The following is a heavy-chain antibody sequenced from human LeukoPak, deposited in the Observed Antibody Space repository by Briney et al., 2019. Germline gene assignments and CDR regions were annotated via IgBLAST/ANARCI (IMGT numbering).Heavy chain of an antibody. V-gene: IGHV3-23*01. D-gene: IGHD5-24*01. CDR2: LSGSGAST. CDR3: ATGRWLRLFDY. Sequence: PGGSLRLSCAASGFAFSTYAMSWVRQAPGKGLEWVSALSGSGASTYYADSVKGRFTISRDNSKNTLYLQMNSLRVEDTAVYYCATGRWLRLFDYWGQGALVTVSS. CDR1: GFAFSTYA. J-gene: IGHJ4*02.